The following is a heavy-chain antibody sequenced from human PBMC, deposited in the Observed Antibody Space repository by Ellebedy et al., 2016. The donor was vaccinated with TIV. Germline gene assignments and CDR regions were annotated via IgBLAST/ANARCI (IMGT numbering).Heavy chain of an antibody. J-gene: IGHJ6*02. D-gene: IGHD1-26*01. Sequence: GGSLRLXCAGSKLAVSGNYMSWVRQAPGKGLECVALIYSGGRTYFADSVKGRFTISRDNSRNTVFLHMNRLRVEDTAVYYCARGFGDSADYYLYYYYGMDVWGQGTTVTVSS. CDR2: IYSGGRT. CDR1: KLAVSGNY. CDR3: ARGFGDSADYYLYYYYGMDV. V-gene: IGHV3-53*01.